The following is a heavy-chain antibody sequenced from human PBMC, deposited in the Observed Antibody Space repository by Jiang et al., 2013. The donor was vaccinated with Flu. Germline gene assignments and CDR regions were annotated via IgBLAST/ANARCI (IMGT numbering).Heavy chain of an antibody. D-gene: IGHD6-13*01. CDR2: INHSGST. V-gene: IGHV4-34*01. Sequence: LLKPSETLSLTCAVYGGSFSGYYWSWIRQPPGKGLEWIGEINHSGSTNYNPSLKSRVTISVDTSKNQFSLKLSSVTAADTAVYYCARGHYSSSYNWFDPWGQGTLVTVSS. CDR1: GGSFSGYY. J-gene: IGHJ5*02. CDR3: ARGHYSSSYNWFDP.